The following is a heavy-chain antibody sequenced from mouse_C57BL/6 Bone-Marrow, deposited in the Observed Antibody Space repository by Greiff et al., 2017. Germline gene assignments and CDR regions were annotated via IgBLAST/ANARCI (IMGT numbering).Heavy chain of an antibody. CDR2: IYPGSGNT. CDR1: GYTFTDYY. V-gene: IGHV1-76*01. D-gene: IGHD1-1*01. J-gene: IGHJ1*03. Sequence: VQVVESGAELVRPGASVKLSCKASGYTFTDYYINWVKQRPGQGLEWIARIYPGSGNTYYNEKFKGKATLTAEKSSSTAYMQLSSLTSEDSAVYFCAKAFYYGSSYEYFDVWGTGTTVTVSS. CDR3: AKAFYYGSSYEYFDV.